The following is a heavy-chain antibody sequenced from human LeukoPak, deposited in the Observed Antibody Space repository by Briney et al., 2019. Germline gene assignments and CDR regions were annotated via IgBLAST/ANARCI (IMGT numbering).Heavy chain of an antibody. CDR3: VVSGWNEAAFDY. V-gene: IGHV4-39*07. Sequence: KASETLSLTCTVSGGSISSSSYSWGWIRQPPGKGLEWIGSIFHTGSTYYNLSLKSRVTISVDTSKNQFSLKLSSVTAADTAVYYCVVSGWNEAAFDYWGQGTLVTVSS. CDR1: GGSISSSSYS. D-gene: IGHD6-19*01. CDR2: IFHTGST. J-gene: IGHJ4*02.